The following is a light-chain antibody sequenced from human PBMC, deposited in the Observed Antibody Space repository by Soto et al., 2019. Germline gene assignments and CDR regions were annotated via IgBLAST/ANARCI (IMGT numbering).Light chain of an antibody. CDR2: AAS. V-gene: IGKV1-8*01. CDR3: QQYYSYPLT. CDR1: QGISSY. Sequence: ALRMTQSPSSFSASTGDRVTITCRASQGISSYVAWYQQKPGKAPKLLIYAASTLQSGVPSRFSGSGSGTDFTLTISCLQSEDFATYYCQQYYSYPLTFGGGTKVEIK. J-gene: IGKJ4*01.